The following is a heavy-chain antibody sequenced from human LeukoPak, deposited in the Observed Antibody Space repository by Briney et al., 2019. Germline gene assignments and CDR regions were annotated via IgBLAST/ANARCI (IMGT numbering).Heavy chain of an antibody. CDR1: GFTFSSYA. V-gene: IGHV3-64*01. CDR2: ISSNGGST. CDR3: ARGHRYSSGWSPFDY. Sequence: GESLRLSCAASGFTFSSYAMHWVRQAPGKGLEYVSAISSNGGSTYYANSVKGRFTISRDNSKNTLYLQMGSLRAEDMAVYYCARGHRYSSGWSPFDYWGQGTLVTVSS. J-gene: IGHJ4*02. D-gene: IGHD6-19*01.